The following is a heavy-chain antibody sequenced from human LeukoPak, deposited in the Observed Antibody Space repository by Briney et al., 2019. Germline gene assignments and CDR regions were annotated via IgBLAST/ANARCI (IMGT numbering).Heavy chain of an antibody. D-gene: IGHD5-24*01. J-gene: IGHJ3*02. Sequence: PSETLSLTCTVSGGSISSYYWSWIRQPAGKGLEWNGRIYTSGSTNYNPSLKSRVTMSVDTSKNQFSLKLSSVTAADTAVYYCARADRGSDGYNFRWAFDIWRPGTMVTVSS. V-gene: IGHV4-4*07. CDR3: ARADRGSDGYNFRWAFDI. CDR1: GGSISSYY. CDR2: IYTSGST.